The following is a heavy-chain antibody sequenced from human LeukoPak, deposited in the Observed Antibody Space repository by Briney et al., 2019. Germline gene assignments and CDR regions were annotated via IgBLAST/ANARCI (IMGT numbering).Heavy chain of an antibody. J-gene: IGHJ4*02. V-gene: IGHV4-39*07. CDR3: ARRSVETVMARPFDF. D-gene: IGHD5-18*01. Sequence: SETLSLTCTVSGDSINSNNYYWGWIRQPPGEGLEWIGCVSYTGNAYYNPSLKSRVTVSVDTSKNQFSLKLSSVTAADTAVYYCARRSVETVMARPFDFWGQGTLVIVSS. CDR2: VSYTGNA. CDR1: GDSINSNNYY.